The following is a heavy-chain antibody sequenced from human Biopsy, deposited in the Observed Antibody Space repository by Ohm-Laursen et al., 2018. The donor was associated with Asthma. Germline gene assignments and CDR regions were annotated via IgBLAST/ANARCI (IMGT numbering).Heavy chain of an antibody. J-gene: IGHJ5*02. CDR2: ISAYNGNT. CDR1: GDSFSNYA. Sequence: SSVKVSCKVSGDSFSNYAISWVRQAPGQGLEWMGWISAYNGNTNYAQKFQGRLTLTTDTSTSTAHMELRSLRSDDTAVYYCARWTTPINGFDPWGQGTLVTVSS. CDR3: ARWTTPINGFDP. V-gene: IGHV1-18*01. D-gene: IGHD4-11*01.